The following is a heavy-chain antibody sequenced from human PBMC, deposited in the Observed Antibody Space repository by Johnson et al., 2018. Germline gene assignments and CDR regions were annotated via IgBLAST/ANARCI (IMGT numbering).Heavy chain of an antibody. CDR3: ARDQVVPNFYFYSYMDV. CDR2: IKQDGREK. J-gene: IGHJ6*03. Sequence: EVQLVESGGGWVQPGGSLRLSCAASGFTFGTYWMNWVRQAPGKGLEWVANIKQDGREKYYVDSVKGRFTISRDNAKSSLYLQMNRLRAEATAVYYCARDQVVPNFYFYSYMDVWGKGTTVTVSS. V-gene: IGHV3-7*01. CDR1: GFTFGTYW.